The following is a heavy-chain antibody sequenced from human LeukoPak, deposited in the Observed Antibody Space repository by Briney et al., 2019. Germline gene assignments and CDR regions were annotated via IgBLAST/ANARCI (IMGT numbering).Heavy chain of an antibody. J-gene: IGHJ4*02. CDR1: GGSLSSGSYY. CDR3: ARERTSPIAATDY. CDR2: IYTSVST. D-gene: IGHD6-25*01. V-gene: IGHV4-61*02. Sequence: SQTLSLTCTVSGGSLSSGSYYGSWIRQPAGRGLGWIGRIYTSVSTNYNPSRKSRVTISVDTSKNHFSLKLSSVTAADTAVYYCARERTSPIAATDYWGQGTLVTVSS.